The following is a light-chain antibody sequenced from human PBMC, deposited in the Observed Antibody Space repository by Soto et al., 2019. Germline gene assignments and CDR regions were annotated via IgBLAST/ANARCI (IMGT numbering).Light chain of an antibody. J-gene: IGKJ1*01. CDR3: QQYNNYGSWT. CDR2: KAS. V-gene: IGKV1-5*03. CDR1: QSISAG. Sequence: DIQMTQSPSTPSASVGDRVTITCRASQSISAGLAWYQQKPGKAPKLLIYKASSLESGVPSRFSGSGSGTEFTLTISSLQPDDFATYYCQQYNNYGSWTFGQGTKVEIK.